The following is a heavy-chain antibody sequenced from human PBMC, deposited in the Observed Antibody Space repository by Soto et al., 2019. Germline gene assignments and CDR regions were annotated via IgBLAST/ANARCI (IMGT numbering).Heavy chain of an antibody. D-gene: IGHD1-1*01. CDR1: GGTFSSYA. V-gene: IGHV1-69*13. J-gene: IGHJ6*02. CDR2: IIPIFGTA. Sequence: SVKVSCKASGGTFSSYAISWVRQAPGQGLEWMGGIIPIFGTANYAQKFQGRVTITADESTSTAYMELSSLRSEDTAVYYRARDGHGGTGTVPHVYYYYGMDVWGQGTTVTVSS. CDR3: ARDGHGGTGTVPHVYYYYGMDV.